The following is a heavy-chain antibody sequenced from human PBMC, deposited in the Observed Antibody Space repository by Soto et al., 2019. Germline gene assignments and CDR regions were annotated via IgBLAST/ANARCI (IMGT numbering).Heavy chain of an antibody. CDR2: ISSSGSTI. CDR1: GFTFSDYY. V-gene: IGHV3-11*04. J-gene: IGHJ6*02. D-gene: IGHD6-19*01. Sequence: GGSLRLSCAASGFTFSDYYMSWIRQAPGKGLEWVSYISSSGSTIYYADSVKGRFTISRDNAKNSLYLQMNSLRAEDTAVYYCARGWGIAVATSYYYYGMDVWGQGTTVTVSS. CDR3: ARGWGIAVATSYYYYGMDV.